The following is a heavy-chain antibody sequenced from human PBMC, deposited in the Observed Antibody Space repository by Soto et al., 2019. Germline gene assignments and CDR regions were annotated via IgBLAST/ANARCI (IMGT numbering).Heavy chain of an antibody. Sequence: PSGSLAGPCAVSGASRRGFYWSWIRKSAGKGLEWIGRIYATGTTDYNPSLKSRVMMSVDTSKKQFSLKLRSVTAADTAVYYCVRDGTKTLRDWFDPWGQGISVPVS. CDR1: GASRRGFY. D-gene: IGHD1-1*01. J-gene: IGHJ5*02. CDR2: IYATGTT. V-gene: IGHV4-4*07. CDR3: VRDGTKTLRDWFDP.